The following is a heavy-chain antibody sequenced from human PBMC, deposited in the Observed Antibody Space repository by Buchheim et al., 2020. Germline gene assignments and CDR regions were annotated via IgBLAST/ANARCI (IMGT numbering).Heavy chain of an antibody. Sequence: QVQLVESGGGVVQPGRSLRLSCAASGFTFSSYAMHWVRQAPGKGLEWVAVISYDGSNKYYADSVKGRFTISRDNSKNTLHLQMNSLRAEDTAVYYCARGTIAAAGNYYYYGMDVWGQGTT. D-gene: IGHD6-13*01. CDR2: ISYDGSNK. CDR3: ARGTIAAAGNYYYYGMDV. J-gene: IGHJ6*02. V-gene: IGHV3-30-3*01. CDR1: GFTFSSYA.